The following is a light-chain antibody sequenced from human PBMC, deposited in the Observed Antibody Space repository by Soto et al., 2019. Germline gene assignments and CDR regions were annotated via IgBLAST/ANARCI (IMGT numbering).Light chain of an antibody. CDR3: QQRSNWPPIT. CDR1: QTIRGL. J-gene: IGKJ1*01. V-gene: IGKV3-11*01. CDR2: DTS. Sequence: EIVLTQSPATLSLSPGERATLSCRTSQTIRGLLNWYQQRPGQAPRLLIYDTSNRATDIPARFSGSGSGTDFILTISSLDPEDFGVYYCQQRSNWPPITFGQGTKVEIK.